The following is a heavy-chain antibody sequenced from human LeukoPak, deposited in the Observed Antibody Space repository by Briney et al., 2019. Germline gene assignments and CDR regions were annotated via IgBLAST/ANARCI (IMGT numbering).Heavy chain of an antibody. J-gene: IGHJ3*02. V-gene: IGHV1-69*05. CDR2: IIPIFGTA. Sequence: SVKVSCKASGGTFSSYAISWVRQAPGQGLEWMGGIIPIFGTANYAQRFQGRVTITTDESTSTAYMELSSLRSEDTAVYYCASKSLVGATESDAFDIWGQGTMVTVSS. CDR3: ASKSLVGATESDAFDI. CDR1: GGTFSSYA. D-gene: IGHD1-26*01.